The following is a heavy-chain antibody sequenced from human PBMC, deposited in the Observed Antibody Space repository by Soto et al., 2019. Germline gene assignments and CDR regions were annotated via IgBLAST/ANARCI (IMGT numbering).Heavy chain of an antibody. CDR1: GYTFTSYG. CDR3: ARDLFFDYFPLYYYGMDV. J-gene: IGHJ6*02. V-gene: IGHV1-18*01. Sequence: QVQLVQSGAEVKKPGASVKVSCKASGYTFTSYGISWVRQAPGQGLEWMGWISAYNGNTTYAQKLQGRVTMTTDTTTTTAYMERRSLRSDDTAVYYCARDLFFDYFPLYYYGMDVWGQGTTLTVSS. D-gene: IGHD3-9*01. CDR2: ISAYNGNT.